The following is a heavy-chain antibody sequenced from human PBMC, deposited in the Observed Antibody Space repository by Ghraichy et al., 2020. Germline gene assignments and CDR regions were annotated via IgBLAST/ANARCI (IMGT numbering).Heavy chain of an antibody. J-gene: IGHJ4*02. D-gene: IGHD2-21*01. CDR1: GYSFTSNW. CDR2: VYPGDSDT. Sequence: GESLNISCKGSGYSFTSNWIGWVRQLPGKGLEWMVVVYPGDSDTRFSPSFRGQFTISADKSINTAYLQWSSLKASDTAMYYCARSRAPQKYSGKDFDYWGQGNLVTV. V-gene: IGHV5-51*01. CDR3: ARSRAPQKYSGKDFDY.